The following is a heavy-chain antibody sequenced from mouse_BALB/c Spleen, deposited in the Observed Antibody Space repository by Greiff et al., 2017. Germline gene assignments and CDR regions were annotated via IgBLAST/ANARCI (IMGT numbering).Heavy chain of an antibody. Sequence: QVQLKESGPGLVAPSQSLSITCTVSGFSLTSYGVHWVRQPPGKGLEWLGVIWAGGSTNYNSALMSRLSISKDNSKSQVFLKMNSLQTDDTAMYYCARENYYGSRRDHYYAMDYWGQGTSVTVSS. CDR1: GFSLTSYG. CDR3: ARENYYGSRRDHYYAMDY. J-gene: IGHJ4*01. V-gene: IGHV2-9*02. CDR2: IWAGGST. D-gene: IGHD1-1*01.